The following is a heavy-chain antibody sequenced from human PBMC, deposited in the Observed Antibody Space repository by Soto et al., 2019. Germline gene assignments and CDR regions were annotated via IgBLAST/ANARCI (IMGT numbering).Heavy chain of an antibody. Sequence: QVQLVESGGGVVQPGRSLRLSCAASGFTFSSYGMHWVRQAPGKGLEWVAVISYDGTNKYYADSVKGRFTISRDNSKNPLYLQMNSLRAEDTAVYYCIEAGAGSTNFDYWGQGTLVTVSS. CDR3: IEAGAGSTNFDY. J-gene: IGHJ4*02. CDR2: ISYDGTNK. CDR1: GFTFSSYG. V-gene: IGHV3-30*03.